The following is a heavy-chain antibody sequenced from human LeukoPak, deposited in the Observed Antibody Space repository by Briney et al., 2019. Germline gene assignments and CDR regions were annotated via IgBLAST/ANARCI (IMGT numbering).Heavy chain of an antibody. CDR2: IKQDGSEK. CDR3: ARDREMATRLHDAFDF. CDR1: GFTFSSYW. Sequence: GGSLRLSCAASGFTFSSYWMSWVRQAPGKGLEWVANIKQDGSEKYYVDSVKGRFTIPRDNAKNSLFLQMNSLRAEDTAVYYCARDREMATRLHDAFDFWGQGTMVTVSS. D-gene: IGHD5-24*01. J-gene: IGHJ3*01. V-gene: IGHV3-7*01.